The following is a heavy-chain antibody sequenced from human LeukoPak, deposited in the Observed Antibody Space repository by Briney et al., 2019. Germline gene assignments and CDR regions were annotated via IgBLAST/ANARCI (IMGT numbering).Heavy chain of an antibody. D-gene: IGHD2-21*02. Sequence: ASVKVSCKASGGTFSSYAISWVRQAPGQRLEWMGGIIPIFGTANYAQKFQGRVTITADESTSTAYMELSSLRSEDTAVYYCARVKPAYCGGDCYWYNWFDPWGQGTLVTVSP. CDR1: GGTFSSYA. J-gene: IGHJ5*02. CDR3: ARVKPAYCGGDCYWYNWFDP. V-gene: IGHV1-69*01. CDR2: IIPIFGTA.